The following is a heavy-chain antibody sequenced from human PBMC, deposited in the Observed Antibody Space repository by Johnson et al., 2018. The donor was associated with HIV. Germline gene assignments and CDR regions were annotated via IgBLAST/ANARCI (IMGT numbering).Heavy chain of an antibody. CDR3: ASGAAAAPDAFDI. CDR1: GFTFSSYA. Sequence: QVQLVESGGGVVQPGRSLRLSCAASGFTFSSYAMHWVRQAPGKGLEWVAVISYDGSNKYYADSVKGRFTISRDNSKNTLYLQMNSLRAEDTAVYYCASGAAAAPDAFDIGGRGTMVTVSS. CDR2: ISYDGSNK. V-gene: IGHV3-30-3*01. J-gene: IGHJ3*02. D-gene: IGHD6-13*01.